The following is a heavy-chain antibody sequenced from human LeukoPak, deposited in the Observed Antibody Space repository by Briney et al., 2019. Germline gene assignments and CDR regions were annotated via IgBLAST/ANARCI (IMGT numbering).Heavy chain of an antibody. CDR1: GGSFSGYY. V-gene: IGHV4-34*01. CDR2: INHSGST. CDR3: ARGFRYCSGGSCYPGVNWFDP. D-gene: IGHD2-15*01. J-gene: IGHJ5*02. Sequence: SETLSLTCAVYGGSFSGYYWSWLRQPPGKGLEWIGKINHSGSTNYNPSLKSRVTISVDTSENQFSLNLNSVTAADTAVYYCARGFRYCSGGSCYPGVNWFDPWGQGTLVTVSS.